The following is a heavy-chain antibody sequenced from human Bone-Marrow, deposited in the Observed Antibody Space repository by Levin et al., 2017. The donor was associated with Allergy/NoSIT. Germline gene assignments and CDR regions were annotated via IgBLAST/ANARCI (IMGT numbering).Heavy chain of an antibody. D-gene: IGHD3-3*01. CDR2: IYHSGST. J-gene: IGHJ5*02. Sequence: SCAVSGYSISTGYYWGWIRQPPGKGLEWIGSIYHSGSTYYNPSLKSRVTISVDTSKNQFSLKLSSVTAADTAIYYCAREDTSGYYPNWFDPWGQGTPVSVSS. CDR3: AREDTSGYYPNWFDP. CDR1: GYSISTGYY. V-gene: IGHV4-38-2*02.